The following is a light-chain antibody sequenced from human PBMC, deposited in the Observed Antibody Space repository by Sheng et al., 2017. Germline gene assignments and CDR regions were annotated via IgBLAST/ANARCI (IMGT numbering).Light chain of an antibody. CDR3: QQHNSWPLT. V-gene: IGKV3-20*01. Sequence: EIVLTQSPGTLSLSPGERATLSCRASQSVYNNYLAWYQQKPGQAPRLLIYGVSSRATGIPDRFSGSGSGTDFTLTISSLQSEDFAVYYCQQHNSWPLTFGGGTKVEIK. CDR1: QSVYNNY. J-gene: IGKJ4*01. CDR2: GVS.